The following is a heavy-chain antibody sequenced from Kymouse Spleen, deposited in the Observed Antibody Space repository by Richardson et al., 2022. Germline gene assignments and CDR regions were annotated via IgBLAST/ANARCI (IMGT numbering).Heavy chain of an antibody. CDR2: ISWNSGSI. Sequence: EVQLVESGGGLVQPGRSLRLSCAASGFTFDDYAMHWVRQAPGKGLEWVSGISWNSGSIGYADSVKGRFTISRDNAKNSLYLQMNSLRAEDTALYYCAKDIVVVPAAMRDYYYGMDVWGQGTTVTVSS. CDR3: AKDIVVVPAAMRDYYYGMDV. V-gene: IGHV3-9*01. D-gene: IGHD2-2*02. J-gene: IGHJ6*02. CDR1: GFTFDDYA.